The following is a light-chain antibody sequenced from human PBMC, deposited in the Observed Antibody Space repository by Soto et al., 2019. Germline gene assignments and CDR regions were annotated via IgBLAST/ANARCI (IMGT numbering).Light chain of an antibody. CDR2: HAS. J-gene: IGKJ5*01. V-gene: IGKV1-5*01. CDR3: MQSTQLPPT. Sequence: EIPMTQSASTLPACVGDRVNIXCRASQSISNGIAWYQQTPGPAPKPLIYHASTLESVGPSRFSGSGSGTDFTREISRVETDDVGIYYGMQSTQLPPTFGQGTRLEIK. CDR1: QSISNG.